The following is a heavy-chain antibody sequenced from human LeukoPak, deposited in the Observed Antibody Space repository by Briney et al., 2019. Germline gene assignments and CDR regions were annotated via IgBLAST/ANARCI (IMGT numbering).Heavy chain of an antibody. Sequence: GGSLRLSCAASGFTFSSYWMHWVRQAPGKGLVWVSRINSDGSSTNYADSVKGRFTISRDNAKNTLYLQMNSLRAEDTAIYYCAIFQISTRWPEYFQHWGQGTLVTVSS. CDR3: AIFQISTRWPEYFQH. V-gene: IGHV3-74*01. CDR2: INSDGSST. J-gene: IGHJ1*01. D-gene: IGHD2-15*01. CDR1: GFTFSSYW.